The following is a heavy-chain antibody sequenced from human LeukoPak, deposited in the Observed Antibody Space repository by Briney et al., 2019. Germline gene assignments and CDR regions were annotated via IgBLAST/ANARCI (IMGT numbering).Heavy chain of an antibody. CDR1: GGSFSGYY. CDR3: ARAPSYYDILTGYIGWFDP. CDR2: INHSGST. D-gene: IGHD3-9*01. V-gene: IGHV4-34*01. Sequence: SETLSLTCAVYGGSFSGYYWSWIRQPPGKGLEWIGKINHSGSTKYNPSLKSRVTISVDTSKNQFSLKLSSVTAADTAVYYCARAPSYYDILTGYIGWFDPWGEGTLVTVSS. J-gene: IGHJ5*02.